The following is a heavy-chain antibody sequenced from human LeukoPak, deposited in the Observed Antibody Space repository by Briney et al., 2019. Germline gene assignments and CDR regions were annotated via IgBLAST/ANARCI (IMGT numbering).Heavy chain of an antibody. Sequence: ASVKVSCKASGYTFTSYDINWVRQATGQGLEWMGWMNPNSGNTGYAQKFQGRVTITRNTSISTAYMELSSLRSEDTAVYYCARETGYCSSTSCYSIDYWGQGTLVTVSS. D-gene: IGHD2-2*02. J-gene: IGHJ4*02. CDR2: MNPNSGNT. CDR3: ARETGYCSSTSCYSIDY. CDR1: GYTFTSYD. V-gene: IGHV1-8*03.